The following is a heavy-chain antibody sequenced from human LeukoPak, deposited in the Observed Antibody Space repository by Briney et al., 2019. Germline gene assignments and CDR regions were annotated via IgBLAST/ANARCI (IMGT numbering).Heavy chain of an antibody. CDR2: INHSGST. CDR3: ARHTMVRGVTEVVYYYYMDV. Sequence: PSETLSLTCAVYGGSFSGYYWSWIRQPPGKGLEWIGEINHSGSTNYNPSLKSRVTISVDTSKNQFSLKLSSVTAADTAVYYRARHTMVRGVTEVVYYYYMDVWGKGTTVTISS. J-gene: IGHJ6*03. D-gene: IGHD3-10*01. CDR1: GGSFSGYY. V-gene: IGHV4-34*01.